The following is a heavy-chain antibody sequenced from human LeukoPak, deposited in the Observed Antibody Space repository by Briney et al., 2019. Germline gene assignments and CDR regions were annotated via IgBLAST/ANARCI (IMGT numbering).Heavy chain of an antibody. Sequence: SETLSLTCTVSGGSISSYYWSWIRQPPGKGLEWIGYIYYSGSTNYNPSLKSRVTISIDTSKNQVSLNLISVTAADTAVYYCARRGSGLNWYDPWGQGTLVTVSS. CDR1: GGSISSYY. V-gene: IGHV4-59*12. CDR2: IYYSGST. D-gene: IGHD6-19*01. CDR3: ARRGSGLNWYDP. J-gene: IGHJ5*02.